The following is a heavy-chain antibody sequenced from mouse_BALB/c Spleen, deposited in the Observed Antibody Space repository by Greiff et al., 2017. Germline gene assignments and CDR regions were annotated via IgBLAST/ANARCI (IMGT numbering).Heavy chain of an antibody. CDR2: IWTGGGT. J-gene: IGHJ2*01. CDR1: GFSLTSYD. D-gene: IGHD3-1*01. V-gene: IGHV2-9-2*01. Sequence: QVQLKESGPGLVAPSQSLSITCTVSGFSLTSYDISWIRQPPGKGLEWLGVIWTGGGTNYNSAFMSRLSISKDNSKSQVFLKMNSLQTDDTAIYYCVRDRGKGYFDYWGQGTTLTVSS. CDR3: VRDRGKGYFDY.